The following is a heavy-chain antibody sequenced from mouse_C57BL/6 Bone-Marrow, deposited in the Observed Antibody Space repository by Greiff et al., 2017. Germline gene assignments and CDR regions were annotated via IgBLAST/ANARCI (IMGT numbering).Heavy chain of an antibody. D-gene: IGHD1-1*01. CDR1: GYTFTSYW. Sequence: QVQLQQPGAELVKPGASVKLSCKASGYTFTSYWMHWVKQRPGQGLEWIGMIHPNSGSTNYNEKFKSKATLTVDKSSSTAYMQISSLTSEDSAVYYCAREGGIYYYGSSWYFDVWGTGTTVTGSS. J-gene: IGHJ1*03. V-gene: IGHV1-64*01. CDR3: AREGGIYYYGSSWYFDV. CDR2: IHPNSGST.